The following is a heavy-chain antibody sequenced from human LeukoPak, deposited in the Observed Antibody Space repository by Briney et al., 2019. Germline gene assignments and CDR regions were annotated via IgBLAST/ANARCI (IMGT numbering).Heavy chain of an antibody. Sequence: GGSLRLSCEASGFIFSDYNMNWVRQAPGKGLEWLSFIDSSSSTIYYADSVKGRFTISRDNAKNSLYLQMNSLRAEDTAVYYCARDQSIAVAGTVDYWGQGTLATVSS. CDR1: GFIFSDYN. V-gene: IGHV3-48*01. CDR2: IDSSSSTI. J-gene: IGHJ4*02. CDR3: ARDQSIAVAGTVDY. D-gene: IGHD6-19*01.